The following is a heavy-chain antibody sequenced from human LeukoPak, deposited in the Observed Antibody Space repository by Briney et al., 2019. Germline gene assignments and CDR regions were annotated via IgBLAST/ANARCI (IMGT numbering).Heavy chain of an antibody. CDR2: IIPIFGTA. D-gene: IGHD3-22*01. CDR3: ARDDYYYDSSGYYGGFDY. V-gene: IGHV1-69*01. CDR1: GGTFSSYA. Sequence: GSSVKVSCKASGGTFSSYAISWVRQAPGQGLEWMGGIIPIFGTANYAQKFQGRVTITADESTSTAYMELSSLRSEDTAVYYCARDDYYYDSSGYYGGFDYWGQGTLVTVSS. J-gene: IGHJ4*02.